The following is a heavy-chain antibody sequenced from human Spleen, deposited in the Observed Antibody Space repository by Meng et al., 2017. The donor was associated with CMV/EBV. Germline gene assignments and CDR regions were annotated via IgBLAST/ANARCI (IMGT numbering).Heavy chain of an antibody. V-gene: IGHV4-59*01. D-gene: IGHD3-3*01. CDR2: IYHTGST. Sequence: GGFISNYYWNWIRQSHGKGLEWSGYIYHTGSTNYNPSLKSRVSMSVDTSKNQFSLNLRSVTAADTAVYYCAKRGGDDLWSGYYFFDYWGQGALVTVSS. CDR1: GGFISNYY. J-gene: IGHJ4*02. CDR3: AKRGGDDLWSGYYFFDY.